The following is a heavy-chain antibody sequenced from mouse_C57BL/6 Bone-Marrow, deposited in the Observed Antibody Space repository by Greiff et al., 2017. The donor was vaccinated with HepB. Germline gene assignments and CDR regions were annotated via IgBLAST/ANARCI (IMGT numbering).Heavy chain of an antibody. D-gene: IGHD1-1*01. CDR2: INPNNGGT. Sequence: VQLQQSGPELVKPGASVKISCKASGYTFTDYYMNWVKQSHGKSLEWIGDINPNNGGTSYNQKFKGKATLTVDKSSSTAYMELRSLTSEDSAVYYCARATVVAPYYAMDYWGQGTAVTGSS. CDR3: ARATVVAPYYAMDY. V-gene: IGHV1-26*01. CDR1: GYTFTDYY. J-gene: IGHJ4*01.